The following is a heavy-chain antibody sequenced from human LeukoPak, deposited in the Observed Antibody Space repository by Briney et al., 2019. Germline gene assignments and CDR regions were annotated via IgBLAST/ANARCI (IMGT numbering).Heavy chain of an antibody. D-gene: IGHD1-26*01. Sequence: GGSLRLSCAVSGFTVSSNYMSWVRQAPGKGLEWVSVIYSGGNTYYADSVKGRFTISRDNSRNTLYLQMNSLRAEDTAVYYCARDLFDGGSYFVPWGQGTLVTVSS. CDR2: IYSGGNT. J-gene: IGHJ5*02. CDR1: GFTVSSNY. CDR3: ARDLFDGGSYFVP. V-gene: IGHV3-53*01.